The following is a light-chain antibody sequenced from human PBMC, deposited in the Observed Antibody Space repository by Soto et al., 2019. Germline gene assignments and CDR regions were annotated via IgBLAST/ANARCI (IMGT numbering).Light chain of an antibody. CDR1: QSVSNTY. CDR3: QHYGRSPGLFT. Sequence: EIVLTQSPGTLSLSPGERATLSCRASQSVSNTYLAWYQQKPGQAPRLLIYDASSRATGIPDRFSGSGSGTDFTLPISRLEPEDFAVYYCQHYGRSPGLFTFGPGTKVDIK. V-gene: IGKV3-20*01. J-gene: IGKJ3*01. CDR2: DAS.